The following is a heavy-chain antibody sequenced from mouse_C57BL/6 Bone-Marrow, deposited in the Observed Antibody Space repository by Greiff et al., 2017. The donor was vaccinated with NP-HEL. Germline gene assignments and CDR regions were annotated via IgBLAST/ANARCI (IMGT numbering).Heavy chain of an antibody. CDR1: GYTFPDSY. CDR3: ARGFSMDY. J-gene: IGHJ4*01. Sequence: VPLQPSGPVLVTPGASVKLSCKASGYTFPDSYMNWVKQSHGKSLEWIGVINPYNGGTSYNQKFKGKATLTVDKSSSTAYMELNSLTSEDSAVYYCARGFSMDYWGQGTSVTVSS. V-gene: IGHV1-19*01. CDR2: INPYNGGT.